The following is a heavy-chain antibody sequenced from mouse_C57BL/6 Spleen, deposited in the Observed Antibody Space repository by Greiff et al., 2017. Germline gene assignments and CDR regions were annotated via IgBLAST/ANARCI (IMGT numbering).Heavy chain of an antibody. CDR3: AIYDYDEGFAY. J-gene: IGHJ3*01. Sequence: QVQLQQPGAELVKPGASVKLSCKASGYTFTSYWMHWVKQRPGQGLEWIGMIHPNSGSTNYNEKFKSKATLTVDKSSSTAYMQLSSLTSEDSAVYYCAIYDYDEGFAYWGQGTLVTVSA. CDR2: IHPNSGST. CDR1: GYTFTSYW. D-gene: IGHD2-4*01. V-gene: IGHV1-64*01.